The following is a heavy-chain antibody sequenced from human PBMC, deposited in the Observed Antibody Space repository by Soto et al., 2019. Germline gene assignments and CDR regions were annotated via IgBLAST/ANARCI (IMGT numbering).Heavy chain of an antibody. Sequence: TSETLSLTCTVSGGSVSSGSYYWSWIRQPPGKGLEWIGYIYYSVSTNYNPSLKSRVTISVDTSKNQFSLKLSSVTAADTAVYYCARSGWGGTTIDWGQGNLVTVSS. V-gene: IGHV4-61*01. CDR2: IYYSVST. J-gene: IGHJ4*02. D-gene: IGHD1-7*01. CDR1: GGSVSSGSYY. CDR3: ARSGWGGTTID.